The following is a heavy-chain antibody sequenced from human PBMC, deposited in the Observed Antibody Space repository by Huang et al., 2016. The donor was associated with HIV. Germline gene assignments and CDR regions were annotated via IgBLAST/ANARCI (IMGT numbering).Heavy chain of an antibody. CDR2: IYYSGST. CDR3: ARDTDGGRTFDI. V-gene: IGHV4-30-4*08. D-gene: IGHD2-2*02. CDR1: GGSVSSGGYY. Sequence: QVQLQESGPGLVKPSQTLSLTCTVSGGSVSSGGYYWSWIRQPPGKGLEWIWYIYYSGSTYYNPSLKSRVTISVDTSKNQFSLKLSSVTAADTAVYYCARDTDGGRTFDIWGQGTMVTVSS. J-gene: IGHJ3*02.